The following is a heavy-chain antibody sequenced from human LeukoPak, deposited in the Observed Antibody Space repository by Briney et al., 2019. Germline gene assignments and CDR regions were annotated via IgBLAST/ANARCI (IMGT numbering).Heavy chain of an antibody. CDR3: ARGFGTAFDY. CDR2: INPSGGST. Sequence: ASVKVSCKASGYTFTSYYMHCVRHAPGQGLEWMGIINPSGGSTSYAQKFQGRVTITRDTSTRTVYRELSSLRSEDTAVYYCARGFGTAFDYWGQGTLVTVSS. CDR1: GYTFTSYY. J-gene: IGHJ4*02. V-gene: IGHV1-46*03. D-gene: IGHD3-16*01.